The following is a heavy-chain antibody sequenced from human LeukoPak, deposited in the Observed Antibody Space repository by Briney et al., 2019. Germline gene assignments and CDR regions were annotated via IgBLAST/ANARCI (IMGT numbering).Heavy chain of an antibody. Sequence: PGGSLRLSCAASGFTFRIFGMTWVRQAPGKGLEWVSSIGGGDTYYADSVKGRFTISRDDSKNTIFLQMNSLRAEDTAVYYCGKDRPFWSGADPDFWGQGTQVTVSS. CDR2: IGGGDT. V-gene: IGHV3-23*01. CDR3: GKDRPFWSGADPDF. D-gene: IGHD3-3*01. CDR1: GFTFRIFG. J-gene: IGHJ4*02.